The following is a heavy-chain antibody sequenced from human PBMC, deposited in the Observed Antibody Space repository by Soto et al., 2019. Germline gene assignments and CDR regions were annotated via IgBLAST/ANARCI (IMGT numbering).Heavy chain of an antibody. CDR3: ARLSIDWNDVNWFDP. J-gene: IGHJ5*02. CDR1: GYTFTSYG. D-gene: IGHD1-1*01. V-gene: IGHV1-18*01. Sequence: GASVKVSCKASGYTFTSYGISWVRQAPGQGLEWMGWISAYIGNTNYAQNLQGRVTMTTDTSTSTAYMELRSLRSDDTAVYYCARLSIDWNDVNWFDPWGQGTLVTVS. CDR2: ISAYIGNT.